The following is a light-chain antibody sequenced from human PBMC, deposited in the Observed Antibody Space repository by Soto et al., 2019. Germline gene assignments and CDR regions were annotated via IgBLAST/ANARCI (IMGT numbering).Light chain of an antibody. Sequence: EIVMTQSPATLSVSPGERATLSCRASQSVSSDLAWYQHKPGQAPRLLTYGASTRATGVPGRFSGSGSGTEFTLTISSLQSEDFAVYYCQQYSDWPPWTFGQGTKVEIK. CDR1: QSVSSD. V-gene: IGKV3-15*01. CDR2: GAS. CDR3: QQYSDWPPWT. J-gene: IGKJ1*01.